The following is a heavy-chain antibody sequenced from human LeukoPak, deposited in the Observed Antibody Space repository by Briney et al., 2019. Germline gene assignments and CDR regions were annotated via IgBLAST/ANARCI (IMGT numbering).Heavy chain of an antibody. V-gene: IGHV4-39*07. D-gene: IGHD3-22*01. J-gene: IGHJ3*02. CDR1: GASISSTNNF. Sequence: SETLSLTCTVSGASISSTNNFWGWIRQTPGKGLEWIATIYYSVSTYYNPSLKSRLSISVDTSKNQFSLKLSSVTAADTAVYYCASSLDSSGYYYEGGAFDIWGQGTMVTVSS. CDR2: IYYSVST. CDR3: ASSLDSSGYYYEGGAFDI.